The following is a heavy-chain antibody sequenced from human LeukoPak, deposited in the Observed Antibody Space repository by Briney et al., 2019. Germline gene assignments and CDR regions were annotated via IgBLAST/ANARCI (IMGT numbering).Heavy chain of an antibody. CDR1: GGSFSGYY. CDR3: ARAWQQLVYGMDV. V-gene: IGHV4-34*01. D-gene: IGHD6-13*01. Sequence: PSETLSLTCAVYGGSFSGYYWRWIRQPPGKGLEWIGEINHSGSTTYNPSLKSRVTISVDTSQNQFSLKLSSVTAADTAVYYCARAWQQLVYGMDVWGQGTTVTVSS. J-gene: IGHJ6*02. CDR2: INHSGST.